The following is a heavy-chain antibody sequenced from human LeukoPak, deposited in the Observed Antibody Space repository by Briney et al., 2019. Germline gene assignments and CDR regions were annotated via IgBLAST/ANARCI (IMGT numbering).Heavy chain of an antibody. D-gene: IGHD5-18*01. CDR2: ISYDGSNK. J-gene: IGHJ4*02. V-gene: IGHV3-30-3*01. Sequence: PGGSLRLSCAASGFTFSSYAMHWVRQAPGKGLEWVAVISYDGSNKYYADSVKGRFTISRDNSKNTLYLQMNSLRAEDTAVYYCARDGPAMVLDYWGQGTLVTVSS. CDR1: GFTFSSYA. CDR3: ARDGPAMVLDY.